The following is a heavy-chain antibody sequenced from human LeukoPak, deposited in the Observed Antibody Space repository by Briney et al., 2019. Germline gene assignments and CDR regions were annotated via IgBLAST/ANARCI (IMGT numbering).Heavy chain of an antibody. CDR2: IYHSGST. CDR3: ARAPSSWSTLFDY. CDR1: GYSISTGYY. V-gene: IGHV4-38-2*02. Sequence: PSETLSLTCTVSGYSISTGYYWGWIRQPPGKGLEWIGSIYHSGSTYYNPSLKSRVTISVDKSKNQFSLKLSSVTAADTAVYYCARAPSSWSTLFDYWGQGTLVTVSS. J-gene: IGHJ4*02. D-gene: IGHD6-13*01.